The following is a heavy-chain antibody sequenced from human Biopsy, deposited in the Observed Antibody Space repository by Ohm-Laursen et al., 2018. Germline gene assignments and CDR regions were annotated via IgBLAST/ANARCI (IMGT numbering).Heavy chain of an antibody. CDR3: ARDSRGGHVDTTTITGKNFDF. CDR2: IYYSGST. V-gene: IGHV4-59*01. CDR1: GGSISSYY. D-gene: IGHD5-18*01. Sequence: SQTLSLTWTVSGGSISSYYWSWIRQPPGKGLEWIGYIYYSGSTNYNPPLKSRVTISIDTSKNQFSLNLSSVTAADTAVYYCARDSRGGHVDTTTITGKNFDFWGQGTLVTVSS. J-gene: IGHJ4*02.